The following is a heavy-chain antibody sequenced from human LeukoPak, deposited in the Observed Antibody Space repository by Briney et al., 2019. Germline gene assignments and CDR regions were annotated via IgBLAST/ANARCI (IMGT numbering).Heavy chain of an antibody. J-gene: IGHJ4*02. D-gene: IGHD3-10*01. CDR3: AALTGTTGVFDY. Sequence: SETLSLTCAVYGGSFSGYYWSWIRQPPGKGLEWIGEINHSGSTNYNPSLKSRVTISVDTSKNQFSLNLSSVTAADTAVYYCAALTGTTGVFDYWGQGTLVTVSS. CDR2: INHSGST. V-gene: IGHV4-34*01. CDR1: GGSFSGYY.